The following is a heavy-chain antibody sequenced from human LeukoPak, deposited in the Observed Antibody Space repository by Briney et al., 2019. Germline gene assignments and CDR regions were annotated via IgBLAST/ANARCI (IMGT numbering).Heavy chain of an antibody. CDR2: ISGNGYNT. CDR1: GFTLRSYA. CDR3: AKGVRLWFAFYFDY. D-gene: IGHD3-10*01. J-gene: IGHJ4*02. Sequence: PGESLRLSCAGSGFTLRSYAMSWVRQAPGKGLEWVSAISGNGYNTYYADSVKGRFTISSESSGKTLYLQMHNLRAEDTAVYYCAKGVRLWFAFYFDYWGQGTLVTVSS. V-gene: IGHV3-23*01.